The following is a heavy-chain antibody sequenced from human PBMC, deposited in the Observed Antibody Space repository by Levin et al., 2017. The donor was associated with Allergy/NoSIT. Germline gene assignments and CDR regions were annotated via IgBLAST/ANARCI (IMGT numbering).Heavy chain of an antibody. CDR1: GFTFSSYA. D-gene: IGHD2-2*01. CDR3: AKAPTRSSNKSFEDY. Sequence: GGSLRLSCAASGFTFSSYAMSWVRQAPGKGLEWVSAISGSDDSTYYEDSVKGRFTISRDTYKNTLYLQMNSLRVEDTAVYYCAKAPTRSSNKSFEDYWGKGTLVTVSS. J-gene: IGHJ4*02. CDR2: ISGSDDST. V-gene: IGHV3-23*01.